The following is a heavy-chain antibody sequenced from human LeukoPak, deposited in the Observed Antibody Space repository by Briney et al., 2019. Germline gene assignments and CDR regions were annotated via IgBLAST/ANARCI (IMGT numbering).Heavy chain of an antibody. J-gene: IGHJ4*02. D-gene: IGHD3-3*01. CDR1: DGSISNYY. Sequence: SETLSLTCTVSDGSISNYYWSWIRQPPGKGLEWIGYIYYSGSTNYNPSLKSRVTISVDTSKNQFSLKLSSVTAADTAVYYCARGNTIFGVVISFDYWGQGTLVTVSS. CDR3: ARGNTIFGVVISFDY. V-gene: IGHV4-59*01. CDR2: IYYSGST.